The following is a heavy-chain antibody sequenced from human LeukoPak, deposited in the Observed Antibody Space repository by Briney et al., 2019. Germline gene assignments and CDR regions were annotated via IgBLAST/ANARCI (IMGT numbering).Heavy chain of an antibody. CDR3: AKDQYYDSSGYYVNYFDY. CDR2: ISYDGSNK. Sequence: PGGSLRLSCAASGFTFSSYGMHWVRQAPGKGLEWVAVISYDGSNKYYADSVKGRFTISRDNSKNTLYLQMNSLRAEDTAVYYCAKDQYYDSSGYYVNYFDYWGQRTLVTVSS. V-gene: IGHV3-30*18. J-gene: IGHJ4*02. D-gene: IGHD3-22*01. CDR1: GFTFSSYG.